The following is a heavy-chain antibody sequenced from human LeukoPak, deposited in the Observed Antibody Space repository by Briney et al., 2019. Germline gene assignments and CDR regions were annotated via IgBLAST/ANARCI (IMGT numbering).Heavy chain of an antibody. CDR1: GYTFTSYA. D-gene: IGHD5-12*01. Sequence: ASVEVSCKASGYTFTSYAMNWVRQAPGQGLEWMGWINTNTGNPTYAQGFTGRFVFSLDTSVSTAYLQISSLKAEDTAVYYCARENSGYDYQPHFDYWGQGTLVTVSS. J-gene: IGHJ4*02. V-gene: IGHV7-4-1*02. CDR3: ARENSGYDYQPHFDY. CDR2: INTNTGNP.